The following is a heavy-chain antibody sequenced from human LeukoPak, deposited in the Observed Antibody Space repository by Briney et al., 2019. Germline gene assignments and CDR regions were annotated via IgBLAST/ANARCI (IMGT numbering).Heavy chain of an antibody. CDR3: ARDQKYGVYGDY. V-gene: IGHV3-21*01. Sequence: GGSLRLSCAASGFTFSSYSMNWVRQAPGKGLEWVSSISSSSSYIYYADSVKGRFTISRDNAKNSLYLQMNSLRAEDTAVYYCARDQKYGVYGDYWGQGTLVTVSS. J-gene: IGHJ4*02. D-gene: IGHD4-17*01. CDR1: GFTFSSYS. CDR2: ISSSSSYI.